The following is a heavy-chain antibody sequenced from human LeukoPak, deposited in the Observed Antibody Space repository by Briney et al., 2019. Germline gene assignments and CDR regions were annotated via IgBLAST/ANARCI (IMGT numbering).Heavy chain of an antibody. Sequence: GGSLRLSCAASGFTLSSYAMSWVRQAPGKGLEWVSAISGSGGSTYYADSVKGRFTISRDNSKNTLYLQMNSLRAEDTAVYYCAKGGSGWYGSIIDYWGQGTLVTVSS. CDR2: ISGSGGST. CDR3: AKGGSGWYGSIIDY. V-gene: IGHV3-23*01. J-gene: IGHJ4*02. CDR1: GFTLSSYA. D-gene: IGHD6-19*01.